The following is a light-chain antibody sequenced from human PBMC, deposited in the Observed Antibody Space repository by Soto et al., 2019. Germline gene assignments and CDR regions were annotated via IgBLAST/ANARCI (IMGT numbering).Light chain of an antibody. Sequence: QSVLTQPPSASGTPGHRVTISCSGSSSNIGSNTVNWYQQLPGTAPKLLIYSHNQRPSGVPDRFSGSQSGTSASLAISGLQSEDEADDYCAAWDDSLHGYVFGTGTKVTVL. V-gene: IGLV1-44*01. J-gene: IGLJ1*01. CDR3: AAWDDSLHGYV. CDR2: SHN. CDR1: SSNIGSNT.